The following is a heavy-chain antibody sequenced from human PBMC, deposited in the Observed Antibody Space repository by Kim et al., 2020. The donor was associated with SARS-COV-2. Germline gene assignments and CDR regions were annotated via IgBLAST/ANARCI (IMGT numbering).Heavy chain of an antibody. CDR1: GGTFSSYA. J-gene: IGHJ6*02. CDR3: ARVLGIAAAIGFYGLDV. D-gene: IGHD6-13*01. Sequence: SVKVSCKASGGTFSSYAVSWVRQAPGQGLEWMGGIMPIFGTANYAQKFQGRVTITADESTSTAYMELSSLRSEDTAAYYCARVLGIAAAIGFYGLDVWGQGTPVTVSS. CDR2: IMPIFGTA. V-gene: IGHV1-69*13.